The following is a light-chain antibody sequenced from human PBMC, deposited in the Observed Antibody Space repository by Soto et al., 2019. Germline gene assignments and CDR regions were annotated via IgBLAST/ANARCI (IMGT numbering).Light chain of an antibody. V-gene: IGKV3-15*01. Sequence: EIVMTQSPAPLSVSPVGRASLSCRASQSISDTLAWYQQKPGQAPRLLIYGASRRATGFPARFSGSGSGTDFTLTISSLQSEDFAVYYCQQYDNWPWTFGQGTKVDNK. CDR3: QQYDNWPWT. CDR1: QSISDT. J-gene: IGKJ1*01. CDR2: GAS.